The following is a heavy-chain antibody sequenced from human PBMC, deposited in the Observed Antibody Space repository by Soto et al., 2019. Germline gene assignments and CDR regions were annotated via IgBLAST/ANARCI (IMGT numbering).Heavy chain of an antibody. CDR1: GGSFSGYY. D-gene: IGHD4-17*01. V-gene: IGHV4-34*01. CDR2: ISHSGST. J-gene: IGHJ4*02. CDR3: ARETTAGQIDF. Sequence: SETLSLTCAVYGGSFSGYYWSWIRQPPGKGLEWIGEISHSGSTNYNPSLKSRVTISVDTSKNQFSLKLSSVTAADTAVYYCARETTAGQIDFWGQGTLVTVSS.